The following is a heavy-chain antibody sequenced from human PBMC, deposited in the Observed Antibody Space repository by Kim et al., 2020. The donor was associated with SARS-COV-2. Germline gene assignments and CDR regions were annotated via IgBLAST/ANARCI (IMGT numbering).Heavy chain of an antibody. D-gene: IGHD6-6*01. J-gene: IGHJ5*02. CDR3: ATQYSTSSRWFDP. Sequence: YNPTLKSRLTMSVDTSKNQFSLKVTSVTAADTALYYCATQYSTSSRWFDPWGQGILVSVSS. V-gene: IGHV4-34*01.